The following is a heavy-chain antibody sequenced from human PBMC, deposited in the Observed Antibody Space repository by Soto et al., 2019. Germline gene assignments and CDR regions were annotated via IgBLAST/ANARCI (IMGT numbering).Heavy chain of an antibody. CDR2: IIPIFGTA. J-gene: IGHJ6*02. CDR3: AHNNWGYYYYGVDV. D-gene: IGHD3-16*01. V-gene: IGHV1-69*12. CDR1: GGTFSSYA. Sequence: QVQLVQSGAEVKKPGSSVKVSCKASGGTFSSYAIRWVRQAPGQGLEWMGGIIPIFGTANYTQNFKGRVTHTADESTSTACMELTSLRSENTAIYYWAHNNWGYYYYGVDVRGQGTTVTVSS.